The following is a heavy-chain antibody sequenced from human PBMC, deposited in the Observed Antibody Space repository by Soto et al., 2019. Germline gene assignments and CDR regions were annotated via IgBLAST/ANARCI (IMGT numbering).Heavy chain of an antibody. D-gene: IGHD1-26*01. CDR3: ARVGIVGANDY. CDR1: GGSISSYY. V-gene: IGHV4-59*01. Sequence: QVQLQESGPGLVKPSETLSLTCTVSGGSISSYYWSWIRQPPGKGLEWIGYIYDSGSTNYNPSLKSRVTLSVDTSKNQFSLKLSSVTAADTAVYYCARVGIVGANDYWGQGTLVTVSS. CDR2: IYDSGST. J-gene: IGHJ4*02.